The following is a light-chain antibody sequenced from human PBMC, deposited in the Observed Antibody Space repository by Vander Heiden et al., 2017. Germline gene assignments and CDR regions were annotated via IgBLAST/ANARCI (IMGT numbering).Light chain of an antibody. CDR2: SAS. CDR3: QQNNNWPSET. J-gene: IGKJ1*01. Sequence: TVMTQSTATLSVSPGESVTLSFRTSRSVSTTLAWYKRKPGHDPRLLIYSASTRVTGIPGRFSGSGSGTEFTITISSLQSEDFAIYYCQQNNNWPSETFGQGTKVEI. CDR1: RSVSTT. V-gene: IGKV3D-15*01.